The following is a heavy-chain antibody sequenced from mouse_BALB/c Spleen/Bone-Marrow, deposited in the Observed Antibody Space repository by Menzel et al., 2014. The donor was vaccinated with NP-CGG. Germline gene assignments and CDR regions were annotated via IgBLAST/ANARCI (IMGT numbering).Heavy chain of an antibody. V-gene: IGHV6-6*02. J-gene: IGHJ1*01. CDR2: IRLKSNNYAT. D-gene: IGHD1-1*01. CDR1: GFTFSNHW. Sequence: EVKVVESGGGLVQPGGSMKLSCVASGFTFSNHWMNWVRQSPEKGLEWVAEIRLKSNNYATHYAESVKGRFTISRDDSKNSVYLQMNNLRAEDTGIYYCTKEVVATGNWYFDVWGAGTTVTVSS. CDR3: TKEVVATGNWYFDV.